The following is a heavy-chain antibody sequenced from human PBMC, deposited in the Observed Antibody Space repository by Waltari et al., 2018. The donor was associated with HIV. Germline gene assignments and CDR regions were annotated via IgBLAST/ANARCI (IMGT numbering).Heavy chain of an antibody. V-gene: IGHV3-21*02. CDR3: ARDIPDYDWSPTYV. CDR2: ISDSGTLK. J-gene: IGHJ6*02. D-gene: IGHD3-9*01. Sequence: VQLLESGGGLVKPGGSLRLACAACGFRFNEIIMNCGRQPPGRGLECVSSISDSGTLKFYADSVNGRFTVSRDNAKNQLFLQITRLRVEDSGVYYCARDIPDYDWSPTYVWGQGTTVTVSS. CDR1: GFRFNEII.